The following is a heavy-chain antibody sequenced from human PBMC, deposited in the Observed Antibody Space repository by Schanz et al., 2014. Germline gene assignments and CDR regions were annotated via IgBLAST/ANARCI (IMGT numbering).Heavy chain of an antibody. CDR1: GFTFDDYA. V-gene: IGHV3-48*02. D-gene: IGHD2-21*01. CDR2: ISSSGSTV. CDR3: ARATYCGGDCYLSETALDY. Sequence: EVQLVESGGGLVQPGRSLRLSCAASGFTFDDYAMHWVRQAPGKGLEWVSYISSSGSTVNYADSVKGRFTISRDNAENSLYLQMNSLRDEDTAVYYCARATYCGGDCYLSETALDYWGQGTLVTVSS. J-gene: IGHJ4*02.